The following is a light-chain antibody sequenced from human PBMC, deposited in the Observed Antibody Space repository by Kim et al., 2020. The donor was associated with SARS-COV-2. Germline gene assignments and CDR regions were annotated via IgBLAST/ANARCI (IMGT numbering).Light chain of an antibody. CDR2: AAS. Sequence: SASVGDRVTLTCRTSQTVNIYVNWYQQRPGTPPRILIYAASNLQSGVPSRFSGSGSGTDFTLSISSLQPEDFATYYCQQSYRSPQTFGQGTKLEI. CDR3: QQSYRSPQT. J-gene: IGKJ2*01. CDR1: QTVNIY. V-gene: IGKV1-39*01.